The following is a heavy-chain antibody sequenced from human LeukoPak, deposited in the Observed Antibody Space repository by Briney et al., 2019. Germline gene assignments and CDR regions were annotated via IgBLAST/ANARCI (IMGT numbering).Heavy chain of an antibody. CDR1: GFTFSTFG. D-gene: IGHD5-18*01. CDR3: ARDVDTSSHSSQLDP. J-gene: IGHJ5*02. V-gene: IGHV3-33*01. Sequence: PGGSLRLSCATAGFTFSTFGIHWVRQTPGKGLEWAAAIQSDGSKQYYGDSVKCRLTISRDSSKNTVYLQMNSLRDEDTAVYYCARDVDTSSHSSQLDPWGQGTLVTVSS. CDR2: IQSDGSKQ.